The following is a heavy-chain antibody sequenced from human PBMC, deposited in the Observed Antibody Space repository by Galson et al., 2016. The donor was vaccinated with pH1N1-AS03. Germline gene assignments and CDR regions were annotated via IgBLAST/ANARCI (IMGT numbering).Heavy chain of an antibody. CDR1: GGSISSHY. Sequence: SETLSLTCTVSGGSISSHYWTWIRQPPGKGLEWIGHIYYSGGTNYNPSLKSRVTISVDTSKNQFSLKLSSVTAADTAVYYCARSRSSWTFYYGLDVWGQGTTVTVS. J-gene: IGHJ6*02. CDR2: IYYSGGT. D-gene: IGHD6-13*01. CDR3: ARSRSSWTFYYGLDV. V-gene: IGHV4-59*11.